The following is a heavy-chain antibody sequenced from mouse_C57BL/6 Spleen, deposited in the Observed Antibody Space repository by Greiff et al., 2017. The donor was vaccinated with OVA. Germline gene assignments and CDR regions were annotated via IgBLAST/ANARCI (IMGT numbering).Heavy chain of an antibody. CDR1: GYAFSSSW. D-gene: IGHD2-3*01. CDR3: ARWYYDGYFYAMDY. V-gene: IGHV1-82*01. Sequence: QVQLKQSGPELVKPGASVKISCKASGYAFSSSWMNWVKQRPGKGLEWIGRIYPGDGDTNYNGKFKGKATLTADKSSSTAYMQLSSLTSEDSAVYFCARWYYDGYFYAMDYWGQGTSVTVSS. CDR2: IYPGDGDT. J-gene: IGHJ4*01.